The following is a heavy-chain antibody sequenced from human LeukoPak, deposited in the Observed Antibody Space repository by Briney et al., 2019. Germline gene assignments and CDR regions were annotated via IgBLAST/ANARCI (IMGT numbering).Heavy chain of an antibody. CDR1: GFTFSGSW. V-gene: IGHV3-7*01. Sequence: GGSLRLSCAASGFTFSGSWMSWVRQAPGKGLEWVASINRDESAIFYLASVKGRFTISRGNARNLLFLQVNTLRAVDTAVYYCAKLLGDATTYDYWGQGALVTVSS. D-gene: IGHD1-1*01. J-gene: IGHJ4*02. CDR3: AKLLGDATTYDY. CDR2: INRDESAI.